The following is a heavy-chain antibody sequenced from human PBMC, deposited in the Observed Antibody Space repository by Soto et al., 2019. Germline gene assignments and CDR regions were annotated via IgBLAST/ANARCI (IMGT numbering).Heavy chain of an antibody. Sequence: EVQLVESGGGLVQPGGSLRLSCAASGFTFSSYDMHWVRQATGKGLEWVSAIATAGDTYYPGSVKGRFTISRENAKNSLYLQMNSLRAGDTAVYYCARSGITMVRGVIIDHAFDIWGQGTMVTVSS. D-gene: IGHD3-10*01. J-gene: IGHJ3*02. CDR1: GFTFSSYD. V-gene: IGHV3-13*01. CDR2: IATAGDT. CDR3: ARSGITMVRGVIIDHAFDI.